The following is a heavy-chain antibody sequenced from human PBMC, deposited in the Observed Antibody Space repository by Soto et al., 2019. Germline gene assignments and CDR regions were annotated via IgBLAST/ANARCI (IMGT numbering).Heavy chain of an antibody. CDR1: GVSISNSNYY. J-gene: IGHJ4*02. CDR2: INYSGST. D-gene: IGHD5-18*01. Sequence: SETLSLTCAVSGVSISNSNYYWAWIRQAPGKGLEWIGSINYSGSTYYNPSLKSRVTMSVDSSRNQFSLNLSSVTAADTAVYYCARDSPSYGFDYWGQGTLVTVSS. CDR3: ARDSPSYGFDY. V-gene: IGHV4-39*02.